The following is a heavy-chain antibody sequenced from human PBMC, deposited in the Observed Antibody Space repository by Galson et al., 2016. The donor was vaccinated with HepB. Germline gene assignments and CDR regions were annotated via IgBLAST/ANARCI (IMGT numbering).Heavy chain of an antibody. CDR3: AGLHRASHCSTGSCFSGYWYFDL. D-gene: IGHD2-15*01. CDR2: FYYIGNT. J-gene: IGHJ2*01. Sequence: ETLSLTCTVSGGSISSSKKYWGWIRQPPGRGLEWIGSFYYIGNTDHNPSLKSRVTISVDASKNQFSMQLSSVTAADTAMYYCAGLHRASHCSTGSCFSGYWYFDLWGRGTLVTVSS. V-gene: IGHV4-39*01. CDR1: GGSISSSKKY.